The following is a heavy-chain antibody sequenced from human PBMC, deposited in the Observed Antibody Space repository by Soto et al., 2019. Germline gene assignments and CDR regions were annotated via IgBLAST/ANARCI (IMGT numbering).Heavy chain of an antibody. CDR1: GGSISSYY. CDR2: IYYSVST. V-gene: IGHV4-59*01. Sequence: SETLSLTWTVSGGSISSYYWSWTRQPPGKELDGIAYIYYSVSTNNTLSLKSRVTISVHPSKDQFSLKLSSVPAADTAVYYCARGRGRDSSGWPFDYWGQGTLVTVSS. J-gene: IGHJ4*02. CDR3: ARGRGRDSSGWPFDY. D-gene: IGHD3-22*01.